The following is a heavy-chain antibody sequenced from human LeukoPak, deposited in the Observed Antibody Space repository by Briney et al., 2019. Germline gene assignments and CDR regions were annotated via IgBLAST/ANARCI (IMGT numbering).Heavy chain of an antibody. J-gene: IGHJ6*03. V-gene: IGHV3-66*01. CDR1: GFTVSSNY. D-gene: IGHD6-13*01. CDR2: IYSGGST. Sequence: GGSLRLSCAASGFTVSSNYMSWVRQAPGKGLEWVSVIYSGGSTYYADSVKGRFTISRDNSKNTLYLQMNSLRAEDTAVYYCATGPKTLAVAGMSAYYYYYYMDVWGKGTTVTVSS. CDR3: ATGPKTLAVAGMSAYYYYYYMDV.